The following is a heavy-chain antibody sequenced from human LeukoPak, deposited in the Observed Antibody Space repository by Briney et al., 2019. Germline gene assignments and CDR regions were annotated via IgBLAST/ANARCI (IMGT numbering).Heavy chain of an antibody. D-gene: IGHD2-21*02. CDR3: ARDQRYCGGDCYTFGIQKEEFDY. CDR1: GGSISSSSYY. V-gene: IGHV4-39*07. CDR2: IYYSGST. J-gene: IGHJ4*02. Sequence: SETLSLTCTVSGGSISSSSYYWGWIRQPPRKGLEWIGSIYYSGSTYYNPSLKSRVTISVDTSKNQFSLKLSSVTAADTAVYYCARDQRYCGGDCYTFGIQKEEFDYWGQGTLVTVSS.